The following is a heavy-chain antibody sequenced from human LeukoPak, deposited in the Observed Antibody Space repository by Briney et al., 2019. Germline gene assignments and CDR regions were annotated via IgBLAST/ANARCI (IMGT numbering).Heavy chain of an antibody. Sequence: GGSLRLSCAASGFTFSSYEMNWVRQAPGKGLEWVSYISSSSSTIYYADSVEGRFTISRDNAQNSLYLQMNSLRAEDTAVYYCARGSSGSYFQFIDYWGQGTLVTVSS. CDR3: ARGSSGSYFQFIDY. D-gene: IGHD1-26*01. CDR2: ISSSSSTI. J-gene: IGHJ4*02. V-gene: IGHV3-48*03. CDR1: GFTFSSYE.